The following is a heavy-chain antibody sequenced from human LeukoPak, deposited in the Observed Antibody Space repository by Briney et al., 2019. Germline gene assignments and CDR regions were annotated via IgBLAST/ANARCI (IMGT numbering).Heavy chain of an antibody. V-gene: IGHV3-30-3*01. J-gene: IGHJ4*02. CDR2: ILYDGSNE. CDR1: GFTFSHYA. CDR3: ARGVDYYDSGGTIYY. D-gene: IGHD3-22*01. Sequence: GGSLRLSCAASGFTFSHYAIHWVRQAPGKGLEWVALILYDGSNEYYADSVKGRITISRDDSKNTLYLQMNSLRAEDTAVYYCARGVDYYDSGGTIYYWGQGTLVTVSS.